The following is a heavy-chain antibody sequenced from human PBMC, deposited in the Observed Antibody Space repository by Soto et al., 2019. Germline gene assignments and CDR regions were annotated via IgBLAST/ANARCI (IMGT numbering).Heavy chain of an antibody. V-gene: IGHV3-23*01. D-gene: IGHD4-17*01. CDR1: GLTFSTYA. J-gene: IGHJ4*02. CDR3: AKDRYGDYGGIDY. Sequence: EVQLLESGGGLVQPGGSLRLSCAASGLTFSTYAMIWVRQAPGKGLEWVSVITGSGGSTYYADSVKGRFTISRDTSKNTLFLQVNSLRAEDTAVYYCAKDRYGDYGGIDYWGQGTMVTVSS. CDR2: ITGSGGST.